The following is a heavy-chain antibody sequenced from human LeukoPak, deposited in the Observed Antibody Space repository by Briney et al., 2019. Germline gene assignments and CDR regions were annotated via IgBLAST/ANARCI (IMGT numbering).Heavy chain of an antibody. D-gene: IGHD5-18*01. CDR1: GGSFSGYY. CDR2: IYYSGST. CDR3: ARSEYSYGADAFDI. J-gene: IGHJ3*02. Sequence: PSETLSLTCAVYGGSFSGYYWSWLRQPPGKGLEWIGYIYYSGSTNYSPSLKSRVTISVDTSKNQFSLKLSSVTAADTAVYYCARSEYSYGADAFDIWGQGTMVTVSS. V-gene: IGHV4-59*01.